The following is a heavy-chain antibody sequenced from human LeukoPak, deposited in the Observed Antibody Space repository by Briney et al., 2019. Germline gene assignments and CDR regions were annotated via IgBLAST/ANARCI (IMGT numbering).Heavy chain of an antibody. V-gene: IGHV3-9*01. CDR2: ITWNSGDI. Sequence: PGRSLRLSCAASGFTFEDYAMHWVRQAPGKGLEWVSGITWNSGDIGYADSVKGRFTISRDNSKNSLYLQMNSLRPDGTALYYCAKLTVPSSPDLSYWGHGTQVTVSS. CDR3: AKLTVPSSPDLSY. J-gene: IGHJ4*01. D-gene: IGHD4-17*01. CDR1: GFTFEDYA.